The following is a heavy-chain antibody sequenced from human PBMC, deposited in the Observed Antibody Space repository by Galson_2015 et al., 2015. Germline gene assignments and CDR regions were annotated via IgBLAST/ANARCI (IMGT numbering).Heavy chain of an antibody. J-gene: IGHJ4*02. V-gene: IGHV3-23*01. Sequence: SLRLSCAASGFTFSSYAMSWVRQAPGKGLEWVSAISGSGGSTYYADSVKGRFTISRDNSKNTLYLQMNSLRAEDTAVYYCASGLAVAGAYFDYWGQGTLVTVSS. CDR2: ISGSGGST. D-gene: IGHD6-19*01. CDR3: ASGLAVAGAYFDY. CDR1: GFTFSSYA.